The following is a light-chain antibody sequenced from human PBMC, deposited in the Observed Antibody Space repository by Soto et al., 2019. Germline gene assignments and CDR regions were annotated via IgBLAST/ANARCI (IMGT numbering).Light chain of an antibody. V-gene: IGKV3D-20*02. Sequence: EIVLTQSPGTLSLSPGERATLSCRASQGVSSSYLAWYQQKPGQAPRLLIYGASSRATGIPDRFSGSGSGTDFTLTISRLEPEDFAVYYCEQRSIWPLYTFGQGTKVDIK. CDR2: GAS. J-gene: IGKJ2*01. CDR1: QGVSSSY. CDR3: EQRSIWPLYT.